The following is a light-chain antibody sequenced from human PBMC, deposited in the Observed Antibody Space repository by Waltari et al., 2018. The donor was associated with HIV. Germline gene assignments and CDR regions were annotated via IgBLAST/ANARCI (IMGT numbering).Light chain of an antibody. CDR3: SSYAMTTTVL. J-gene: IGLJ2*01. Sequence: QSALTQPASVSGSPGQSITISCTGTSSDVGGYTYVSWYQQHPGKAPKLIIYEVSNRPSGVSERVSGSKSGNTASLTIAGLQTEDEADYFCSSYAMTTTVLFGGGTKLTVL. CDR2: EVS. V-gene: IGLV2-14*01. CDR1: SSDVGGYTY.